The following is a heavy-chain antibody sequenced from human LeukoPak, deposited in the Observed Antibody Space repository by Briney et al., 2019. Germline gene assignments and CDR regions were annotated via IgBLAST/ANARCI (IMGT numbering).Heavy chain of an antibody. J-gene: IGHJ4*02. CDR1: GRTFSSYT. CDR3: ARALVPAASVDY. CDR2: IIPILGIV. V-gene: IGHV1-69*02. D-gene: IGHD2-2*01. Sequence: SVKVSCKASGRTFSSYTISWVRQAPGQGLEWMGGIIPILGIVNYAQKFQGRVTITADKSTSTAYVELSSVRSEDTAVYYCARALVPAASVDYWGQGTLVTVSS.